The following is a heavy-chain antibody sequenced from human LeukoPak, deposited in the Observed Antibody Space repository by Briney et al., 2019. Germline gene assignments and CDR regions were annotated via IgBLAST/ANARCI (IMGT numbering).Heavy chain of an antibody. CDR3: ARARWELLLFDY. CDR2: VYYSGST. D-gene: IGHD1-26*01. CDR1: GGSISSYY. Sequence: SETLSLTCTVSGGSISSYYWSWIRQPPGKGLEWIGYVYYSGSTNYNPSLKSRVTMSVDTSKNQFSLKLSSVTAADTAVYYCARARWELLLFDYWGQGTLVTVSS. J-gene: IGHJ4*02. V-gene: IGHV4-59*12.